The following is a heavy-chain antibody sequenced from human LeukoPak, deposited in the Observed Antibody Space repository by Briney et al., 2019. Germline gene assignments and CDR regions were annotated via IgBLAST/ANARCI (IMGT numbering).Heavy chain of an antibody. CDR3: ASPVGATTVRAFDI. J-gene: IGHJ3*02. Sequence: GGSLRLSCAASGFIFSDHYMDWVRQAPGEGLEWVGRTRNEANIYTTKYAASVKGRFTISRDDSKNSLYLQMNSLKTEDTAVYYCASPVGATTVRAFDIWGQGTMVTVSS. CDR1: GFIFSDHY. V-gene: IGHV3-72*01. D-gene: IGHD1-26*01. CDR2: TRNEANIYTT.